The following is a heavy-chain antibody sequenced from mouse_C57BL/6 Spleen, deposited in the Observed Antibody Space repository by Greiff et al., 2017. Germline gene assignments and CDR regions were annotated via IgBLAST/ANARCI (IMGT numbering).Heavy chain of an antibody. D-gene: IGHD1-1*01. V-gene: IGHV3-6*01. Sequence: DVQLQEPGPGLVKPSQSLSLTCSVTGYSITSGYYWNWIRQFPGNKLEWMGYISYDGSNNYNPSLKNRISITRDTSKNQFVLKLNSVTTEDTATYYCAREVTTVVGYYAMDYWGQGTSVTVSS. CDR2: ISYDGSN. J-gene: IGHJ4*01. CDR3: AREVTTVVGYYAMDY. CDR1: GYSITSGYY.